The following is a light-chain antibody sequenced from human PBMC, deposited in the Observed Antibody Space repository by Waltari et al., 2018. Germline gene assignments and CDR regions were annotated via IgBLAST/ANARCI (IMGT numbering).Light chain of an antibody. CDR1: QSVSSSY. CDR2: ATS. Sequence: VLTQFPGTLSLSPGERAILPCRTSQSVSSSYLAGYQQKPGQAPRLLIYATSTRVTGAPDRFSGSGSGTDFALSISRLEPEDFAVYFCQRYGSSPPVYTFGPGTKLVIK. V-gene: IGKV3-20*01. J-gene: IGKJ2*01. CDR3: QRYGSSPPVYT.